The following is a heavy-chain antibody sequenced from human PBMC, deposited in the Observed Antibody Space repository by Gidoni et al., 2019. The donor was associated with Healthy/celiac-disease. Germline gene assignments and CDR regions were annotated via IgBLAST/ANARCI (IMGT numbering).Heavy chain of an antibody. D-gene: IGHD3-16*02. Sequence: VQLVQSGAEVKKPGSSVKGSCKASRGTCSSYAIIWVRPAPGQGLEWMGGIIPSFGTANHAQKFQGRVTITADESTSTAYMELISLRSEDTAVYYCASYVWGSYRCTSYFDYWGQGTLVTVSS. J-gene: IGHJ4*02. CDR2: IIPSFGTA. V-gene: IGHV1-69*01. CDR3: ASYVWGSYRCTSYFDY. CDR1: RGTCSSYA.